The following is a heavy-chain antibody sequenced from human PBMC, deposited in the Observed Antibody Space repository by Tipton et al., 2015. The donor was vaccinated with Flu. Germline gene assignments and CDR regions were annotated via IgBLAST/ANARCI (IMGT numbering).Heavy chain of an antibody. V-gene: IGHV4-4*07. Sequence: TLSLTCTVSGGSISSYYWSWIRQPAGEGLEWIGRIYISGSTNHNPSLKSRVTVTVDESKSQFSLRLSSVTAADTAVYYCAREKNDAFDIWGQGTMVTVSS. J-gene: IGHJ3*02. CDR1: GGSISSYY. CDR2: IYISGST. CDR3: AREKNDAFDI.